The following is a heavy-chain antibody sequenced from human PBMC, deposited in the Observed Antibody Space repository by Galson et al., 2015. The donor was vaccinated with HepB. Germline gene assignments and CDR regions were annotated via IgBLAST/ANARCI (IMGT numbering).Heavy chain of an antibody. V-gene: IGHV1-69*13. CDR3: ARDPGGANPYCTSTSCHHAFDI. CDR1: GGTFSSYT. CDR2: IIPIFGTP. Sequence: SVKVSCKASGGTFSSYTINWVRQAPGQGLEWMGGIIPIFGTPNYAQKFQGRVTIPADESTSTAYMELSSLRSEDTAVYYCARDPGGANPYCTSTSCHHAFDIWGQGTMVTVSS. J-gene: IGHJ3*02. D-gene: IGHD2-2*01.